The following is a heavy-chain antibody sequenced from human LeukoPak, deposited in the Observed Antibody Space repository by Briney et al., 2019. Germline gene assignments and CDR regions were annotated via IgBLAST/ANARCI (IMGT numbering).Heavy chain of an antibody. J-gene: IGHJ4*02. CDR2: INQDGREK. CDR1: GFTFRHYW. D-gene: IGHD2-21*02. CDR3: AKTISDGYIG. Sequence: GRSLRLAWAASGFTFRHYWMTWVRQAPGKGLEWVANINQDGREKHHVDSVEGRFTISRDNAENSLYLQMNSLRVEAAAVYYCAKTISDGYIGWGQGTLVTVSS. V-gene: IGHV3-7*01.